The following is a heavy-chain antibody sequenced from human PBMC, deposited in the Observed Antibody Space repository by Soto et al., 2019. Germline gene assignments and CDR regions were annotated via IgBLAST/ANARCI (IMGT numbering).Heavy chain of an antibody. CDR3: ARGIYRLPFYYYYGMDV. J-gene: IGHJ6*02. CDR1: GGSIRSSNW. CDR2: IYHSGSA. D-gene: IGHD2-2*01. V-gene: IGHV4-4*02. Sequence: SETLSLTCAVSGGSIRSSNWWSWVRQPPGKGLEWIGEIYHSGSANYNPSLKSRVTISVDKSKNQFSLKLSSVTAADTAVYYCARGIYRLPFYYYYGMDVWGQGTTVTVSS.